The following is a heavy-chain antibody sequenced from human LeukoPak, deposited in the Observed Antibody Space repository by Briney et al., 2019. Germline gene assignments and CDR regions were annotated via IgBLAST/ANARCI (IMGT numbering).Heavy chain of an antibody. Sequence: GGSLRLSCVASGFTFTIYTMNWVRQAPGKGLEWVSSISSSSGFINYADSVRGRFTISRDNAKNSLYLQMNSLRAEDTAVYYCARNWRSSSSHFDYWGQGTRVTVSS. CDR1: GFTFTIYT. J-gene: IGHJ4*02. V-gene: IGHV3-21*06. CDR2: ISSSSGFI. CDR3: ARNWRSSSSHFDY. D-gene: IGHD6-6*01.